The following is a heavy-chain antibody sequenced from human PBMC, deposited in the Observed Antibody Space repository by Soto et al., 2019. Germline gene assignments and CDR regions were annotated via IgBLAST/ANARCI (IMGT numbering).Heavy chain of an antibody. V-gene: IGHV3-23*01. CDR3: ARDRYYYDSSGYYGPYGMDV. Sequence: GGSLRLSCAASGFTFGTFAMSWVRQAPGTGLEWVSFISGSGDRASYADPVKGRFTISRDTSENMLYLQMNSLRLEDTAVYYCARDRYYYDSSGYYGPYGMDVWGQGTTVTVSS. CDR2: ISGSGDRA. D-gene: IGHD3-22*01. CDR1: GFTFGTFA. J-gene: IGHJ6*02.